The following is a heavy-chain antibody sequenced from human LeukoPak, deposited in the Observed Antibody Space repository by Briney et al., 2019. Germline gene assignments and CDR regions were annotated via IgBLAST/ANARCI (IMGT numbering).Heavy chain of an antibody. CDR2: INSDGSRT. CDR3: ARVRDVLLWFGEEFDL. V-gene: IGHV3-74*03. Sequence: PGGSLRLSCAASGFTFSSYWMYWVRQAPGKGLVWVSHINSDGSRTTYADSVKGRFTISRDNAKNSLYLQMNSLRAEDTAVYYCARVRDVLLWFGEEFDLRGRGTLVTVSS. D-gene: IGHD3-10*01. J-gene: IGHJ2*01. CDR1: GFTFSSYW.